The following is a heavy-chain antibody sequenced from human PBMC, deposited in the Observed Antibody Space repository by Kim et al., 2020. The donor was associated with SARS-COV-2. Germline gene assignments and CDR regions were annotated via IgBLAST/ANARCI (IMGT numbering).Heavy chain of an antibody. D-gene: IGHD3-10*01. CDR1: GFTFSSYG. Sequence: GGSLRLSCAASGFTFSSYGMHWVRQAPGKGLEWVAVISYDGSNKYYADSVKGRFTISRDNSKNTLYLQMNSLRAEDTAVYYCARDVITMVRGVISYYGMDVWGQGTTVTVSS. CDR2: ISYDGSNK. V-gene: IGHV3-33*05. J-gene: IGHJ6*02. CDR3: ARDVITMVRGVISYYGMDV.